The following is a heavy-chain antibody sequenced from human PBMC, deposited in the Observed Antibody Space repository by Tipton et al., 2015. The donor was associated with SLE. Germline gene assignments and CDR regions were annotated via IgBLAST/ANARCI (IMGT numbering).Heavy chain of an antibody. Sequence: TLSLTCTVSGYSISSGFYWGWIRQPPGKGLEWIGEINHSGSTNYNPSLKSRVTISVDTSKNQFSLKLSSVTAADTAVYYCAREAAMVTDYWGQGTLVTVSS. CDR3: AREAAMVTDY. D-gene: IGHD5-18*01. J-gene: IGHJ4*02. CDR1: GYSISSGFY. V-gene: IGHV4-38-2*02. CDR2: INHSGST.